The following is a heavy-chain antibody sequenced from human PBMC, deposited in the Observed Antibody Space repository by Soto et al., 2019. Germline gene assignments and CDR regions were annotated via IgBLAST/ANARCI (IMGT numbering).Heavy chain of an antibody. CDR2: IIPIFGTA. Sequence: SVKVSCKASGGTFSSYAISWVRQAPGQGLEWMGGIIPIFGTANYAQKFQGRVTITADKSTSTAYMELRSLRSDDTAVYYCARVPTDYYDSSGSFDYWGQGTLVTVSS. J-gene: IGHJ4*02. CDR1: GGTFSSYA. CDR3: ARVPTDYYDSSGSFDY. V-gene: IGHV1-69*06. D-gene: IGHD3-22*01.